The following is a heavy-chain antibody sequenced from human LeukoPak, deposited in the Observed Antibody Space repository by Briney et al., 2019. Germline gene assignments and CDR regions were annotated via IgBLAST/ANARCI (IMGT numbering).Heavy chain of an antibody. V-gene: IGHV3-20*04. J-gene: IGHJ4*02. CDR3: AKDGAYYGDYGWYLDY. D-gene: IGHD4-17*01. Sequence: GGSLRLSCAASGFTFDDYGMSWVRQAPGKGLEWVSGINWNGGSTYFADSVKGRFTISRDNSKNTLYLQMNSLRAEDTAVYYCAKDGAYYGDYGWYLDYWGQGTLVSVSS. CDR2: INWNGGST. CDR1: GFTFDDYG.